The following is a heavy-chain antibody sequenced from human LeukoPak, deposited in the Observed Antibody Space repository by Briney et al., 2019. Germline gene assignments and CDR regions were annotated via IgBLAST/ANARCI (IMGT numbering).Heavy chain of an antibody. CDR1: GYTFTGYY. Sequence: GASVKVSCKASGYTFTGYYMHWVRQAPGQGLEWMGWINPNSGGTNYAQKFQGRVTMTRDTSISTAYMELSRLRSDDTAVYYCARGGRDILTGYQYYFDYWGQGTLVTVSS. V-gene: IGHV1-2*02. D-gene: IGHD3-9*01. J-gene: IGHJ4*02. CDR2: INPNSGGT. CDR3: ARGGRDILTGYQYYFDY.